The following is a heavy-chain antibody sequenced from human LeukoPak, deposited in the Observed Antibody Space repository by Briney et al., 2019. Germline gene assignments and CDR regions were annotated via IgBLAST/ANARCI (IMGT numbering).Heavy chain of an antibody. Sequence: SETLSLTCNVSGGSISSGGYYWSWIRQHPGKGLEWIGYIYYSGSTYYNPSLKSRVTISVDTSKNQFSLKLGSVTAADTAVYYCASSLYASDAFDIWGQGTMVTVSS. J-gene: IGHJ3*02. CDR3: ASSLYASDAFDI. V-gene: IGHV4-31*03. D-gene: IGHD2/OR15-2a*01. CDR1: GGSISSGGYY. CDR2: IYYSGST.